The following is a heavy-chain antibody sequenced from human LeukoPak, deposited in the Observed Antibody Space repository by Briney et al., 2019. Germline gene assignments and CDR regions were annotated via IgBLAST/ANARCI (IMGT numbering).Heavy chain of an antibody. CDR2: TNHSGST. J-gene: IGHJ3*02. D-gene: IGHD2-2*01. CDR1: GASISRYY. CDR3: ARRLGGRYCSSTSCGPGFAFDI. V-gene: IGHV4-34*01. Sequence: SETLSLTCTVSGASISRYYWSWIRQPPGKGLEWIGETNHSGSTNYNPSLKSRVTISVDTSKNQFSLKLSSVTAADTAVYYCARRLGGRYCSSTSCGPGFAFDIWGQGTMVTVSS.